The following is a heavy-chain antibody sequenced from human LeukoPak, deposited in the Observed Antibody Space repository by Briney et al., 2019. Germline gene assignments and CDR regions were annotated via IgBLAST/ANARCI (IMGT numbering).Heavy chain of an antibody. CDR3: ARAITRGADAFDI. J-gene: IGHJ3*02. Sequence: SVKVSCKASGGTFSSYAISWVRQAPGQGLEWMGGIIPIFGTANYAQKFQGRVTITADESTSTAYMELSSLRSEDTAVYYCARAITRGADAFDIWGQGTMVAVSS. CDR1: GGTFSSYA. D-gene: IGHD1-26*01. CDR2: IIPIFGTA. V-gene: IGHV1-69*13.